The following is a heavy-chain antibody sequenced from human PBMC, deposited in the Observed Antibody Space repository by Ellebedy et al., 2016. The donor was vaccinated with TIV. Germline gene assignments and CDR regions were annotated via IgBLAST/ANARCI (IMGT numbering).Heavy chain of an antibody. CDR1: GGSFTGYY. D-gene: IGHD4-23*01. CDR3: ARQATVAGSFDS. V-gene: IGHV4-34*01. Sequence: SETLSLTCGVYGGSFTGYYYSWIRQPPGKGLEWIGEINQSGSATYNPSLMGRVTISADMSKNQFSLKLTSVTAADTAVYFCARQATVAGSFDSWGQGTLVTVSS. CDR2: INQSGSA. J-gene: IGHJ4*02.